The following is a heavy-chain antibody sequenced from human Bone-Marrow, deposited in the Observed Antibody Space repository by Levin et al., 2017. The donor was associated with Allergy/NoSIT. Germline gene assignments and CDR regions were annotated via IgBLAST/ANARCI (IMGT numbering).Heavy chain of an antibody. V-gene: IGHV4-59*12. CDR3: ARRDHYYHYMDV. J-gene: IGHJ6*03. CDR1: GGSISANY. Sequence: SQTLSLTCTVSGGSISANYWSWIRQPPGKGLEWIGYIYYSGSTNYNPSFKSRVTISVDTSKNQVSLRLSSVTAADTAVYYCARRDHYYHYMDVWGKGTTVTVSS. CDR2: IYYSGST.